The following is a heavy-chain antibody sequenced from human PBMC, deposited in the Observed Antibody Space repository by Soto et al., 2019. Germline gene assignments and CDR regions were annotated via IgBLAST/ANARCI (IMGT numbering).Heavy chain of an antibody. D-gene: IGHD6-13*01. J-gene: IGHJ4*02. CDR1: GGTFSSYA. CDR3: ARDLLSGIAAAGYDY. V-gene: IGHV1-69*06. Sequence: QVQLVQSGAEVKKPGSSVKVSCKASGGTFSSYAISWVRQAPGQGLEWMGGIIPIFGTANYAQKLQGRVTITADKSTSTAYMELSSLRSEDTAVYYCARDLLSGIAAAGYDYWGQGTLVTVSS. CDR2: IIPIFGTA.